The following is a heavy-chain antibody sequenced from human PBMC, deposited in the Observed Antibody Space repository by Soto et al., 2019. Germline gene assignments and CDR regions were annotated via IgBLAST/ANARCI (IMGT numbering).Heavy chain of an antibody. CDR2: IYYSGST. CDR3: ARGDRGNPFDY. CDR1: GGSISSYY. V-gene: IGHV4-59*08. Sequence: SETLSLTCTVSGGSISSYYWSWIRQPPGKGLEWIGYIYYSGSTNYNPSLKSRVTISVDTSKNQFSLKLSSVTAADTAVYYCARGDRGNPFDYWGQGTLVTVSS. D-gene: IGHD1-1*01. J-gene: IGHJ4*02.